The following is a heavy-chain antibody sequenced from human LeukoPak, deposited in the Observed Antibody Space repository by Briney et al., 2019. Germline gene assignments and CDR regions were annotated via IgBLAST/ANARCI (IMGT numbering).Heavy chain of an antibody. CDR2: IYPNRGGT. CDR3: ARAYDGSGNLDY. J-gene: IGHJ4*02. CDR1: GYTFTGYY. D-gene: IGHD3-22*01. Sequence: ASVTVSCKASGYTFTGYYMDWVRQAPGKGLEWMGRIYPNRGGTNYAQKFQGRVTMTRDTSINPAYMELSRLRSDDTAVYYCARAYDGSGNLDYWGEGTLVTVSS. V-gene: IGHV1-2*06.